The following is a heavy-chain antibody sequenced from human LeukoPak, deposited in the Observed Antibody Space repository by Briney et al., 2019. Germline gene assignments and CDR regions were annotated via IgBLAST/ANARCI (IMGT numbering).Heavy chain of an antibody. Sequence: PGGSLRLSCAASGFIVSANYMSWVRQAPGKGLEWVSVIYSDGTTSYADSVKGRFTISRDNSKNALYLQMNSLRAEDTAVYYCARGGPGYYLDYWGQGTLVTVSP. J-gene: IGHJ4*02. CDR2: IYSDGTT. CDR1: GFIVSANY. CDR3: ARGGPGYYLDY. V-gene: IGHV3-66*01.